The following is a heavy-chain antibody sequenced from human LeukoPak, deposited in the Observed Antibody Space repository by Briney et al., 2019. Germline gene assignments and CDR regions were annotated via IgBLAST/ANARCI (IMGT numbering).Heavy chain of an antibody. CDR2: IIPIFGTA. CDR3: ARDPGHGEDTYYYYYMDV. CDR1: GGTFSSYA. Sequence: ASVKVSCKASGGTFSSYAISWVRQAPGQGLEWMGGIIPIFGTANYAQKFQGRVTITADESTSTAYMELSSLRSEDTAVYYSARDPGHGEDTYYYYYMDVWGKGTMVTVSS. D-gene: IGHD4-17*01. V-gene: IGHV1-69*13. J-gene: IGHJ6*03.